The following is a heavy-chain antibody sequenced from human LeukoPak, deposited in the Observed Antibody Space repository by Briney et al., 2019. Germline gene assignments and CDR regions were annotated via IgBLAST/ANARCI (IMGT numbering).Heavy chain of an antibody. V-gene: IGHV3-11*04. Sequence: GGSLRLSCAASGFTFSDYYMSWIRQAPGKGLEWVSYISSSGSTIYYADSVKGRFTISRDNAKNSLYLQMNSLRAEDTAVYYCARATHVMATIFIPSDWGQGTLVTVSS. CDR1: GFTFSDYY. J-gene: IGHJ4*02. CDR3: ARATHVMATIFIPSD. D-gene: IGHD5-24*01. CDR2: ISSSGSTI.